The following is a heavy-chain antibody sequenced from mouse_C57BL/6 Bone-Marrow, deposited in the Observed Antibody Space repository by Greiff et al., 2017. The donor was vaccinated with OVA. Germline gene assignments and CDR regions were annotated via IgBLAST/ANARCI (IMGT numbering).Heavy chain of an antibody. CDR1: GYSITSGYY. Sequence: EVKLMESGPGLVKPSQSLSLTCSVTGYSITSGYYWNWIRQFPGNKLEWMGYISYDGSNNYNPSLKNRISLTRDTSKNQFFLKLNSVTTEDTATYYCASRYYGSSYPFDYWGQGTTLTVSS. CDR2: ISYDGSN. CDR3: ASRYYGSSYPFDY. D-gene: IGHD1-1*01. V-gene: IGHV3-6*01. J-gene: IGHJ2*01.